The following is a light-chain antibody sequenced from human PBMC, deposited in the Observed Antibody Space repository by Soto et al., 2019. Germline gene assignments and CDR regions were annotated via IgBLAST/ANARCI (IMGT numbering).Light chain of an antibody. CDR3: QQYTNYPWT. CDR2: DVS. J-gene: IGKJ1*01. V-gene: IGKV1-5*01. Sequence: DLQMTQSPPTLSASVGDRVTITCRASQSISSWLAWYQQRPGKAPNLLIYDVSSLESGVPSRFSGSGSGTEFTLTISSLQPADFATYYCQQYTNYPWTFGQGTKVEIK. CDR1: QSISSW.